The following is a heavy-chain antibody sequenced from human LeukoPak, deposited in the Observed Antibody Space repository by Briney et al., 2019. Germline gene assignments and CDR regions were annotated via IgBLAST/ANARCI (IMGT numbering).Heavy chain of an antibody. J-gene: IGHJ5*02. Sequence: PGGSLRLSCAASGFTFSSYSMNWVRQAPGKGLEWVSSISSSSSYIYYADSVKGRFTISRDNAKNSLYLQMNSLRAEDTAVYYCARVVVRGSYNWFDPWGQGTLVTVSS. D-gene: IGHD3-10*01. CDR2: ISSSSSYI. CDR3: ARVVVRGSYNWFDP. V-gene: IGHV3-21*01. CDR1: GFTFSSYS.